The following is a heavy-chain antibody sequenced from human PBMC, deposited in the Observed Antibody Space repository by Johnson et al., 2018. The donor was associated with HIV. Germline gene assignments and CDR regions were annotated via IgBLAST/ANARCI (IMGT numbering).Heavy chain of an antibody. CDR2: ISHDGYNE. V-gene: IGHV3-30*03. CDR3: ARRCSSTSCRGTLFAFDI. CDR1: GFSFGTYA. Sequence: QMLLVESGGGVVQPGRSLRLSCAASGFSFGTYAMHWVRQAPGKGLEWVAVISHDGYNEDYGDSVKGRFTISRDNSKNTLYLQMNSLRAEDTAVYYCARRCSSTSCRGTLFAFDIWGQGTMVTVSS. D-gene: IGHD2-2*01. J-gene: IGHJ3*02.